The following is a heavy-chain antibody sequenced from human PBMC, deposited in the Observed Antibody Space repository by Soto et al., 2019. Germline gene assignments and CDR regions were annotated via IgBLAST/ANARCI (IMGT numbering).Heavy chain of an antibody. D-gene: IGHD6-25*01. CDR3: ARARHIAAPAAFDI. CDR2: IIPIFGTA. CDR1: GGTFSSYA. V-gene: IGHV1-69*13. J-gene: IGHJ3*02. Sequence: ASVKVSFKASGGTFSSYAISWVRQAPGQGLEWMGGIIPIFGTANYAQKFQGRVTITADESTSTAYMELSSLRSEDTAVYYCARARHIAAPAAFDIWGQGTVVTVSS.